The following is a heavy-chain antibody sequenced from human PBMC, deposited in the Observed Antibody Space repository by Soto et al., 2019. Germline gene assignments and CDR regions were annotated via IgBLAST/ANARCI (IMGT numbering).Heavy chain of an antibody. CDR3: GRDIKAFAVVVIGATDY. Sequence: PGGSLRLSCAGSGFTFSTYPMHWVRQAPGKGLEWVALISYDGSNKYHADSVKGRFTISRDNSKNTLYLQMNRLRAEDTAVYYCGRDIKAFAVVVIGATDYWGQGTLVTVSS. CDR2: ISYDGSNK. CDR1: GFTFSTYP. V-gene: IGHV3-30-3*01. J-gene: IGHJ4*02. D-gene: IGHD3-3*01.